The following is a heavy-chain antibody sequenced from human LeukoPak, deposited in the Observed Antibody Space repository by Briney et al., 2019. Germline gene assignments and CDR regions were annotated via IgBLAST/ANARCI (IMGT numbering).Heavy chain of an antibody. CDR1: GFTFSSYS. V-gene: IGHV3-21*01. Sequence: GGSLTLSCAASGFTFSSYSMNWVRQAPGRGVEWVSSISSSSSYIYYADSVKGRFTISRDNAKNSLYLQMNSLRAEDTAVYYCARDRFGGSSFYDAFDIWGQGTMFTVSS. CDR3: ARDRFGGSSFYDAFDI. D-gene: IGHD2-15*01. CDR2: ISSSSSYI. J-gene: IGHJ3*02.